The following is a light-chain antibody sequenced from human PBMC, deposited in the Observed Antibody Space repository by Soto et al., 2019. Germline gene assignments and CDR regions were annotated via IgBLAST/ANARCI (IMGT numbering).Light chain of an antibody. V-gene: IGLV1-51*01. Sequence: QSVLTQPPSVYPAPGQKVTISCSGSSSNIGNNYVFWYQQLPGTAPKLLIYDNDKRPSGIPDRFSGSKSGTSATLGITGLQTGDEADYYCATWDRSLSVGVFGGGTKVTVL. J-gene: IGLJ2*01. CDR2: DND. CDR1: SSNIGNNY. CDR3: ATWDRSLSVGV.